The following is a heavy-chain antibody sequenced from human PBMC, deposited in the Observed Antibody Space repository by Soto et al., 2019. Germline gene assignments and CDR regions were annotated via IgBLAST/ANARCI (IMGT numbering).Heavy chain of an antibody. CDR1: GGTFSSRA. CDR3: ANSRGGTFLGYQGMDI. CDR2: IIPVFGRV. V-gene: IGHV1-69*01. Sequence: QVQLVQSGPEVKKTGTSVKVSCKDSGGTFSSRAISWVRQAPGQGLEWMGGIIPVFGRVNYAEKFQDRVTITADESTGKVYMELSSLRSEDTALYYCANSRGGTFLGYQGMDIWGQGTTVSVSS. D-gene: IGHD2-2*01. J-gene: IGHJ6*02.